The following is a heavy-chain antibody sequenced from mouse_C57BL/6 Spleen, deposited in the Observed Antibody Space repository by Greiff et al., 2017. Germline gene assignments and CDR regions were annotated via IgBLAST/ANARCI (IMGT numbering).Heavy chain of an antibody. CDR2: IDPSDSYT. Sequence: QVQLQQPGAELVKPGASVQLSCKASGYTFTSYWMQWVKQRPGQGLEWIGEIDPSDSYTNYNQKFKGKATLTVDTSSSTAYMQLSSLTSEDSAVYYCARRYYYGSSYPYWYFDVWGTGTTVTVSS. V-gene: IGHV1-50*01. D-gene: IGHD1-1*01. CDR3: ARRYYYGSSYPYWYFDV. CDR1: GYTFTSYW. J-gene: IGHJ1*03.